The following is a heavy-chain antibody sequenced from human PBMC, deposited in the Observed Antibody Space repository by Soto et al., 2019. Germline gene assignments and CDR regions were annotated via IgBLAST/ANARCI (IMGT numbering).Heavy chain of an antibody. CDR3: ARTTNNGFDP. J-gene: IGHJ5*02. Sequence: QVQLVQSGAEVRKPGASVTVSCKASGYTFTDYGISWVRQAPGQGLEWMGWISASNSNANYAQKLQGRVSMTTDTSTSTAYMELRSLRSDDTAVYYCARTTNNGFDPWGQGSLVTVSS. CDR1: GYTFTDYG. V-gene: IGHV1-18*01. D-gene: IGHD2-8*01. CDR2: ISASNSNA.